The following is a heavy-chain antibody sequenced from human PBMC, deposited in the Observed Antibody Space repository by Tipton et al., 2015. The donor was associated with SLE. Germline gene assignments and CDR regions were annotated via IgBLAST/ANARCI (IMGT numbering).Heavy chain of an antibody. Sequence: QLVQSGAEVKKPGSSVKVSCKASGGTFSSYAISWVRQAPGQGLEWMGGIIPIFGTANYAQKFQGRVAITADKSTSTAYMELSSLRSEDTAVYYCARSPYSSSWRGHFQHWGQGTLVTVSS. D-gene: IGHD6-13*01. J-gene: IGHJ1*01. CDR3: ARSPYSSSWRGHFQH. CDR1: GGTFSSYA. V-gene: IGHV1-69*06. CDR2: IIPIFGTA.